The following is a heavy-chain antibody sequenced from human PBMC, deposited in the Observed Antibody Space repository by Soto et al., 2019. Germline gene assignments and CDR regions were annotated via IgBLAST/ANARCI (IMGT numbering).Heavy chain of an antibody. V-gene: IGHV1-3*01. Sequence: QVQLVQSGAEVKKPGASVKVSCKASGYTFTSYAMHWVRQAPGQRLEWMGWINAGNGNTKYSQKFQGRVTITRDTSASTAYMELSSLRSEDTAVYYCARSFGSYYWPYYYGMDVWGQGTTVTVSS. J-gene: IGHJ6*02. D-gene: IGHD1-26*01. CDR3: ARSFGSYYWPYYYGMDV. CDR1: GYTFTSYA. CDR2: INAGNGNT.